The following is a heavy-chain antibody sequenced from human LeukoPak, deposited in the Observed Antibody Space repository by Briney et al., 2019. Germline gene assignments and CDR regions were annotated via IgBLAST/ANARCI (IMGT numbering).Heavy chain of an antibody. CDR3: ARLGSIYGVDAFDI. J-gene: IGHJ3*02. CDR1: GGSISSYY. V-gene: IGHV4-34*01. CDR2: INHSGST. D-gene: IGHD4-17*01. Sequence: SETLSLTCTVSGGSISSYYWSWIRQPPGKGLEWIGEINHSGSTNYNPSLKSRVTISVDTSKNQFSLKLSSVTAADTAVYYCARLGSIYGVDAFDIWGQGTMVTVSS.